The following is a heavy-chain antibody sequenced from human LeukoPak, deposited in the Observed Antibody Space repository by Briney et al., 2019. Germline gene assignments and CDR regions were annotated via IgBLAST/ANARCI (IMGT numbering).Heavy chain of an antibody. V-gene: IGHV1-18*01. Sequence: GASVKVPCKASGYTFSKFGIGWLRQAPGQGPEWMGWINVYNGNTNYAQKLQGRVTMTTDTSTSTAYLELRSLRSDDTAVYYCARDDPNSGYDFDYCGQGTLVTVSS. CDR3: ARDDPNSGYDFDY. D-gene: IGHD5-12*01. J-gene: IGHJ4*02. CDR1: GYTFSKFG. CDR2: INVYNGNT.